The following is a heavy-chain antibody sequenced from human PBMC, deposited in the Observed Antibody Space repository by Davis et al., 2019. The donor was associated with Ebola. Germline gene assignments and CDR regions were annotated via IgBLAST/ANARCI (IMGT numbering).Heavy chain of an antibody. CDR2: IRSKANSYAT. CDR3: TRQIYRYWYFDL. J-gene: IGHJ2*01. D-gene: IGHD3-16*02. Sequence: GESLKISCAASGFTFSGSAMHWVRQASGKGLEWVGRIRSKANSYATAYAASVKGRFTISRDDSKNTAYLQMNSLKTEDTAVYYCTRQIYRYWYFDLWGRGTLVTVSS. CDR1: GFTFSGSA. V-gene: IGHV3-73*01.